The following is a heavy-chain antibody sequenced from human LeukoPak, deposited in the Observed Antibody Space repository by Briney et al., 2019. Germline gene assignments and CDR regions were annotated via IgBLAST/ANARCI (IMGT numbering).Heavy chain of an antibody. CDR3: AKGQYYYGSGSYYNLGFDY. D-gene: IGHD3-10*01. CDR2: ISGSGGNT. V-gene: IGHV3-23*01. J-gene: IGHJ4*02. CDR1: GFTFSSYA. Sequence: GGSLRLSCAASGFTFSSYAMSWVRQAPGKGLEWVSAISGSGGNTYYADSVKGRFTISRDNSKNTLYLQMNSLRAEDTAVYYCAKGQYYYGSGSYYNLGFDYWGQGTLVTVSS.